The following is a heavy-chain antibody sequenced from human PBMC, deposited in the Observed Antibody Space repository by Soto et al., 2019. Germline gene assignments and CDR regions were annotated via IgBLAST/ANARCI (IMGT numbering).Heavy chain of an antibody. J-gene: IGHJ4*02. CDR1: GYTFTGYA. D-gene: IGHD4-17*01. CDR2: INAGNGNT. CDR3: ARTVAVPAAFDF. V-gene: IGHV1-3*05. Sequence: QVQLVQSGAEEKKPGASVKVSCKASGYTFTGYAMHWVRQAPGQRLEGIGWINAGNGNTKYSQKSEGRVTITRDTSASTAYMDLSRLRSDGTAVYYCARTVAVPAAFDFWGPGTLVTVSS.